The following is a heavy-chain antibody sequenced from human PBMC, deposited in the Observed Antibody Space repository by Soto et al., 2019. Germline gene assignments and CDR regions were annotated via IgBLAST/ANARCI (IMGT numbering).Heavy chain of an antibody. CDR3: ERDWLRTGTTDAFDI. CDR2: IIPIFGTA. D-gene: IGHD1-1*01. V-gene: IGHV1-69*01. CDR1: GGTFSSYA. J-gene: IGHJ3*02. Sequence: QGQLVQSGAEVKKPGSSVKVSCKASGGTFSSYAISWERQAPGQGLEWLGGIIPIFGTANYAQKFQGRVTITADESTSTAYIELSSLRSEDPSVYYCERDWLRTGTTDAFDIWGQGTMVSVSS.